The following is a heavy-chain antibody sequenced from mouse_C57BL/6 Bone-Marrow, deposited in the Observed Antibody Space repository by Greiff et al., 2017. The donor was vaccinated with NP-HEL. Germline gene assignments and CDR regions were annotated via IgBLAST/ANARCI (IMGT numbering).Heavy chain of an antibody. CDR2: IDPSDSYT. J-gene: IGHJ4*01. Sequence: QVQLQQSGAELVMPGASVKLSCKASGYTFTSYWMHWVKQRPGQGLEWIGEIDPSDSYTNYNQKFKGKSTLTVDKSSSTAYMQLSSLTSEDSAVYYCARRVYYYGSSNEPHYYAMDYWGQGTSVTVSS. V-gene: IGHV1-69*01. D-gene: IGHD1-1*01. CDR1: GYTFTSYW. CDR3: ARRVYYYGSSNEPHYYAMDY.